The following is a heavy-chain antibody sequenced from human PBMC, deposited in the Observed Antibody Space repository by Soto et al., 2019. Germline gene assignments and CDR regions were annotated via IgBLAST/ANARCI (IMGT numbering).Heavy chain of an antibody. CDR1: GDSITTYKW. D-gene: IGHD7-27*01. CDR3: ATCQLGEYYYAMDI. Sequence: SETLSLTCGVSGDSITTYKWWTWVRQTPGKGLEWIGEIYDSGNTRYNPSLKSRVTISKDTSKNELSLKLNSVTVADTAVYYCATCQLGEYYYAMDIWGQGTTVTVS. J-gene: IGHJ6*02. V-gene: IGHV4-4*02. CDR2: IYDSGNT.